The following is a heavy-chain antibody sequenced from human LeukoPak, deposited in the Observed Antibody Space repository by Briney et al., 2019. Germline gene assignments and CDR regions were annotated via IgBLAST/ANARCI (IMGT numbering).Heavy chain of an antibody. CDR1: TFTFSNYW. V-gene: IGHV3-7*03. CDR3: GRDVLAAGATGTFDI. D-gene: IGHD1-14*01. CDR2: IKQDGSEK. Sequence: GGSLRLSCAASTFTFSNYWMSWVRQAPGKGLEWVANIKQDGSEKYYVDSVKGRFTISRDNAKTSLYLQMNSLRAEDTAVYYCGRDVLAAGATGTFDIWGQGTMVTVSS. J-gene: IGHJ3*02.